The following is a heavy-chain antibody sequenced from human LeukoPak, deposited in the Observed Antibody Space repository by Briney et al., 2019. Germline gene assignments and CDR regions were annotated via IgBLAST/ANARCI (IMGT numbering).Heavy chain of an antibody. CDR1: GGSISSSSYY. J-gene: IGHJ4*02. CDR2: IYYSGST. Sequence: SETLSLTCTVSGGSISSSSYYWGWIRQPPGKGLEWIGSIYYSGSTYYNPSLKSRVTISVDTSKNQFSLKLSSVTAADTAVYYCARSWQQFSDYWGQGTLVTVSS. D-gene: IGHD5-24*01. V-gene: IGHV4-39*01. CDR3: ARSWQQFSDY.